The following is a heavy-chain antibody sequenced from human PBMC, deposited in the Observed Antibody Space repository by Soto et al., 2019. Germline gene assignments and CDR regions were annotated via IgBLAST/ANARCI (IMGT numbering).Heavy chain of an antibody. D-gene: IGHD3-3*01. Sequence: SETLSLTCAVYGGSFSGYYWSWIRQPPGKGLEWIGEINHSESTNYNPSLKSRVTISVDTSKNQFSLKLSSVTAADTAVYYCARDLNDFRFDPRGQGTLVTVSS. CDR2: INHSEST. J-gene: IGHJ5*02. CDR1: GGSFSGYY. CDR3: ARDLNDFRFDP. V-gene: IGHV4-34*01.